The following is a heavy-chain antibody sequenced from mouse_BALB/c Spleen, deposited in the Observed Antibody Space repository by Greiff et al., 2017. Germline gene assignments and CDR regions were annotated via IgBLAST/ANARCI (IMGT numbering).Heavy chain of an antibody. CDR3: ARARQVSDYAMDY. CDR2: ISSGSSTI. V-gene: IGHV5-17*02. D-gene: IGHD3-1*01. Sequence: EVKVVESGGGLVQPGGSRKLSCAASGFTFSSFGMHWVRQAPEKGLEWVAYISSGSSTIYYADTVKGRFTISRDNPKNTLFLQMTSLRSEDTATYYCARARQVSDYAMDYWGQGTSVTVSS. CDR1: GFTFSSFG. J-gene: IGHJ4*01.